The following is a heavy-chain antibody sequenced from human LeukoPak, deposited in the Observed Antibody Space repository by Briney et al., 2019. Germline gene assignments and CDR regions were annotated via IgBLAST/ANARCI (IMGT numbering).Heavy chain of an antibody. CDR3: ARGLRHCDRTSCFQPFDC. CDR2: TYADGYT. J-gene: IGHJ4*02. CDR1: GFTVSSSY. Sequence: GGSLRLSCAASGFTVSSSYMTWVRQAPGKGLEWVSITYADGYTFYADSVKGRFTISRDSSKNTLCLQMNSLRAEDTAMYYCARGLRHCDRTSCFQPFDCWGQGTLVTVSS. D-gene: IGHD2-2*01. V-gene: IGHV3-53*01.